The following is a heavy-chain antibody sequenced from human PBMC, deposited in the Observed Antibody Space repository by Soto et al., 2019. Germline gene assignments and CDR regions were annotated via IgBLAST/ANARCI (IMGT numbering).Heavy chain of an antibody. CDR3: ARPVSGGNYFFDY. CDR2: INTDDGNT. D-gene: IGHD1-1*01. Sequence: QVPLVQSGAEVKKPGASVKVSCKASGYIFITYGMHWLRQAPGQGLELMGWINTDDGNTRYSQKFQGRVTITRDTSASTAYMELSSLRSEDTAVYYCARPVSGGNYFFDYWGQGTLVTVSS. J-gene: IGHJ4*02. CDR1: GYIFITYG. V-gene: IGHV1-3*04.